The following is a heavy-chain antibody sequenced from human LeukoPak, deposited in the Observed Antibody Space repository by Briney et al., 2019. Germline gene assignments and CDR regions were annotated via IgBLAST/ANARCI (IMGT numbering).Heavy chain of an antibody. V-gene: IGHV3-48*02. CDR2: ISSSSSTI. CDR1: GFTFSSYS. D-gene: IGHD4-11*01. J-gene: IGHJ4*02. CDR3: ARGGDYKPSDY. Sequence: GGSLRLSCAASGFTFSSYSMNWVRQAPGKGLEWVSYISSSSSTIYYADSVKGRFTISRDNAKNSLYLQMNNLRDEDTAVYYCARGGDYKPSDYWGQGTLVTVSS.